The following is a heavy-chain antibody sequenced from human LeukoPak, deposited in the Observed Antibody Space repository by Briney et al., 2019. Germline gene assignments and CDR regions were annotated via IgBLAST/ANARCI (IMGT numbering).Heavy chain of an antibody. CDR3: ARDRALYYYGSGKPQYFFDF. J-gene: IGHJ4*02. CDR1: GFTFNSYS. D-gene: IGHD3-10*01. CDR2: ISSSSSYI. Sequence: PGGSLRLSCAASGFTFNSYSMNWVRQAPGKGLEGVSSISSSSSYIYYAGSVKGRFTISRDNAKNSLFLQMNSLRAEDTAVYFCARDRALYYYGSGKPQYFFDFWGQGTLVTVSS. V-gene: IGHV3-21*01.